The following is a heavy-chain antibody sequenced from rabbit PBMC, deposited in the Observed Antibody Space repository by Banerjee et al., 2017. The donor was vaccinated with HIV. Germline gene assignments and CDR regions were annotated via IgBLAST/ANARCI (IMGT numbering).Heavy chain of an antibody. D-gene: IGHD6-1*01. CDR1: GLDFSSYYY. V-gene: IGHV1S45*01. CDR2: IYAGSSGNT. J-gene: IGHJ4*01. CDR3: ARGDASDRKFNL. Sequence: QEQLEESGGGLVQPEGSLTLTCKASGLDFSSYYYMCWVRQAPGKGLEWIACIYAGSSGNTYYASWAKGRFTISKPSSTTVTLQMTSLTAADTATYFCARGDASDRKFNLWGPGTLVTVS.